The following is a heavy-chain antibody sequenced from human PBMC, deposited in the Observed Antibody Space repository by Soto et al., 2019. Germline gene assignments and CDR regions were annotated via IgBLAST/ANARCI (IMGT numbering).Heavy chain of an antibody. V-gene: IGHV4-59*03. Sequence: LSLTCIVSGGPITSYHWSWIRQFPGKGLEWIAYTSYTGTTDYNPSLKSRLTVSVDTSKNQFSLSLSSVTAADTAIYYCAALTATYWNFSIWGRGTLVTVSS. J-gene: IGHJ2*01. CDR2: TSYTGTT. CDR1: GGPITSYH. D-gene: IGHD2-21*02. CDR3: AALTATYWNFSI.